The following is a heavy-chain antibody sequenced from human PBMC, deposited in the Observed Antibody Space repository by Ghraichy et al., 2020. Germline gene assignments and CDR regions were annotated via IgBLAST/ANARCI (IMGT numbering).Heavy chain of an antibody. J-gene: IGHJ6*02. CDR1: GFTFSNYV. D-gene: IGHD1-7*01. Sequence: GESLNISCAASGFTFSNYVMSWVRQAPGKGLEWVSAISGSGGSTYYTESLKGRFTISRDNSQNTLILQMHSLRAEDTAVYYCAKGIATGTTTISYYYNGMDIWGQGTKVTVSS. CDR2: ISGSGGST. CDR3: AKGIATGTTTISYYYNGMDI. V-gene: IGHV3-23*01.